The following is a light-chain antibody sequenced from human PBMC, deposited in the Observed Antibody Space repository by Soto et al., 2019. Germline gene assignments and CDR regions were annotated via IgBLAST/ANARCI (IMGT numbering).Light chain of an antibody. J-gene: IGLJ2*01. CDR2: EVS. CDR1: SSDVGSYIL. CDR3: CSYAGSSDVV. Sequence: QSALTQPASVSGAPGQSITISCTGTSSDVGSYILVSWYQQHPGKAPKLMIYEVSKRPSGVSNRFSGSKSGNTASLTISGLQAEYEADYYCCSYAGSSDVVFGGGTKLTVL. V-gene: IGLV2-23*02.